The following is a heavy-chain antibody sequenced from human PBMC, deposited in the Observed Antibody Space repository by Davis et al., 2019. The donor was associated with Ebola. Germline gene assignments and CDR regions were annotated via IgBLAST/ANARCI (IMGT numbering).Heavy chain of an antibody. CDR2: LSGSGAMT. CDR1: GGSISSGGYS. Sequence: ETLSLTCAVSGGSISSGGYSWSWIRQPPGKGLEWVSGLSGSGAMTYYADSVRGRFTISRDNSKNTLLLQMYSLRVEDTAVYYCARGLWEEFDQWGQGTPVTVSS. CDR3: ARGLWEEFDQ. J-gene: IGHJ4*02. D-gene: IGHD1-26*01. V-gene: IGHV3-23*01.